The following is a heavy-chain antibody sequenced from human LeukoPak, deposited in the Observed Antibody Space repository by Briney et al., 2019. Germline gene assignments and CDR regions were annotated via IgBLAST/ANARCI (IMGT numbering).Heavy chain of an antibody. CDR2: ISGSGGST. CDR3: AKDRKGAAAGKIDY. V-gene: IGHV3-23*01. CDR1: GFTFSSYA. J-gene: IGHJ4*02. Sequence: GGSLRLSCAASGFTFSSYAMSWVRQAPGKGLEWVSAISGSGGSTYYADSVKGRFTISRDNSKNTLYLQMDSLRAEDTAVYYCAKDRKGAAAGKIDYWGQGTLVTVSS. D-gene: IGHD6-13*01.